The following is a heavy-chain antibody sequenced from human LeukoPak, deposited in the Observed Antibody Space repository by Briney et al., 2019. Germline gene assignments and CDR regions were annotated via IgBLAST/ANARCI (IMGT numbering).Heavy chain of an antibody. CDR2: IYYTGST. V-gene: IGHV4-59*01. CDR3: AGMRITTPTVRTLDY. CDR1: GGSISSYY. J-gene: IGHJ4*02. Sequence: SETLSLTCTVSGGSISSYYWSWIRQPPGKGLEWIGFIYYTGSTNYNPSLKSRVTISVDTSKNQFSLKLSSVTAADTAVYYCAGMRITTPTVRTLDYWGQGTLVTVSS. D-gene: IGHD1-14*01.